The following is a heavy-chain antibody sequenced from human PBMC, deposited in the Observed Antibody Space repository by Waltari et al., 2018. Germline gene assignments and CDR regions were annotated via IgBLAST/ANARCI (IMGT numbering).Heavy chain of an antibody. D-gene: IGHD1-26*01. J-gene: IGHJ4*02. CDR1: GGSISSSDHY. CDR3: ASEVGATEAADS. CDR2: IYYSGSA. V-gene: IGHV4-30-4*01. Sequence: QVQLQESGPGLVKPSQTLSLTCTVSGGSISSSDHYWSWIRQPPGKGLEWIGYIYYSGSAYYNPSLKRRVTISVDTSKNQFSLNLSSVTAADTAVYYCASEVGATEAADSWGQGTLVTVSS.